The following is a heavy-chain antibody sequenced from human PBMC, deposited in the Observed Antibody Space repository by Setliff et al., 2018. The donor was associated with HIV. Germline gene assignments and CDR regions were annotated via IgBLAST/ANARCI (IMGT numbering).Heavy chain of an antibody. D-gene: IGHD6-13*01. CDR1: GFTFSSYS. Sequence: PGGSLRLSCAASGFTFSSYSMTWVRQAPGKGLEWVSSISSSSSYIYYADSVKGRFTISRDNAKNSLYLQMNSLRAEDTAVYYCARYRAAAVTWYFDLGGRGTLVTVSS. J-gene: IGHJ2*01. CDR3: ARYRAAAVTWYFDL. CDR2: ISSSSSYI. V-gene: IGHV3-21*01.